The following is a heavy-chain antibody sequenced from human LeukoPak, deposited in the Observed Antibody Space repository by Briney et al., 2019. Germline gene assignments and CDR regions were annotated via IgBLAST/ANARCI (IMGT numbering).Heavy chain of an antibody. J-gene: IGHJ4*02. CDR2: IYYSGST. CDR3: ARPHYGSFDY. V-gene: IGHV4-39*01. CDR1: GGSISGSSYY. D-gene: IGHD4-17*01. Sequence: PSETLSLTCTVSGGSISGSSYYWGWIRQPPGKGLEWIVSIYYSGSTYYNPSLKSRVTISVDTSKNQFSLKLSSVTAADTAVYYCARPHYGSFDYWGQGTLVTVSS.